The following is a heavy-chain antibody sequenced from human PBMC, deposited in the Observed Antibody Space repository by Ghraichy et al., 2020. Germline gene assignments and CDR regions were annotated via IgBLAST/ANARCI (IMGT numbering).Heavy chain of an antibody. CDR1: GFTFSSYA. J-gene: IGHJ4*02. CDR2: ISYDGSNK. V-gene: IGHV3-30-3*01. D-gene: IGHD3-9*01. Sequence: GGSLRLSCAASGFTFSSYAMHWVRQAPGKGLEWVAVISYDGSNKYYADSVKGRFTISRDNSKNTLYLQMNSLRAEDTAVYYCARDALLTGYYGSGIDYWGQGTLVTVSS. CDR3: ARDALLTGYYGSGIDY.